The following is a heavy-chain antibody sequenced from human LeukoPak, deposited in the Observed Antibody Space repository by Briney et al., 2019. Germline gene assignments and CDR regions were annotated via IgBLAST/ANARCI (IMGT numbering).Heavy chain of an antibody. Sequence: PSETLSLTCTVSGGSVNSPTDYWSWIRQPAGKGLEWIGRIHTSGITNYNPSLKSRATVSVDTSKNLFSLKLNSVTAADTAVYYCARGGIFGVVITHWFDPWGQGTLVTVSS. CDR2: IHTSGIT. V-gene: IGHV4-61*02. CDR1: GGSVNSPTDY. D-gene: IGHD3-3*01. CDR3: ARGGIFGVVITHWFDP. J-gene: IGHJ5*02.